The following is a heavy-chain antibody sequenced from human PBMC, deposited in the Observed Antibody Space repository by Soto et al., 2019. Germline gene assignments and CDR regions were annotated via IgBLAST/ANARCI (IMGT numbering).Heavy chain of an antibody. CDR1: GGSLSSYY. J-gene: IGHJ4*02. CDR3: AREATAAAGI. Sequence: PSETLSLTCTVSGGSLSSYYWSWIRQPPGKGLEWIGYIYYSGSTNYNPSLKSRVTISVDTSKNQFSLKLSSVTAADTAVYYCAREATAAAGIWGQGTLVTVSS. CDR2: IYYSGST. V-gene: IGHV4-59*01. D-gene: IGHD6-13*01.